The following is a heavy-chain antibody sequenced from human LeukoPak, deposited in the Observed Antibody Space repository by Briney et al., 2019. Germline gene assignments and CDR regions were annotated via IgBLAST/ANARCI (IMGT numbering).Heavy chain of an antibody. D-gene: IGHD3-10*01. Sequence: ASVKVSCKASGYTFTSYGISWVRQAPGQGLEWMGWISAYNGNTNYAQKLRGRVTMTTDTPTSTAYMELRSLRFDDTAVYYCARDPGSGCPDYWGQGTLVTVSS. CDR1: GYTFTSYG. V-gene: IGHV1-18*01. CDR2: ISAYNGNT. CDR3: ARDPGSGCPDY. J-gene: IGHJ4*02.